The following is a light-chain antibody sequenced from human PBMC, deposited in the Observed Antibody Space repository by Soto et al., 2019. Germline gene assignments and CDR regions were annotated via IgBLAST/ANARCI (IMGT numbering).Light chain of an antibody. V-gene: IGKV1-33*01. CDR2: GVS. Sequence: DIQMTQSPSSLSASVGDRVTITCQARQDISKYLNWYQQKPGKAPKLLIFGVSALQIGVPSRFSGSGSVTDFTFTISSLQPVDLVTYFCQQYDTLPPLSFGGGTRVEIK. CDR3: QQYDTLPPLS. J-gene: IGKJ4*01. CDR1: QDISKY.